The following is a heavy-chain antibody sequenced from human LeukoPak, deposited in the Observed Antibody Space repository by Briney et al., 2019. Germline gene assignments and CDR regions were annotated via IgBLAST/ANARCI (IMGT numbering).Heavy chain of an antibody. Sequence: GGSLRLSCVTSGFPLSTYGVHWARQAPGSGLEWLAYIHYDGYTTNYADSVKGRFTISRENSKNTLYLQMNSLRSDDTAVYYCARDLKMGYSSGRYSWGTGSSNDYWGQGTLVTVSS. CDR1: GFPLSTYG. V-gene: IGHV3-30*02. J-gene: IGHJ4*02. CDR2: IHYDGYTT. CDR3: ARDLKMGYSSGRYSWGTGSSNDY. D-gene: IGHD6-19*01.